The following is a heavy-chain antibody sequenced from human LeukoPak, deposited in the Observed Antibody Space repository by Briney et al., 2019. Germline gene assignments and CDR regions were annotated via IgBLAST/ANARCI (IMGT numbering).Heavy chain of an antibody. J-gene: IGHJ4*02. V-gene: IGHV4-39*01. CDR3: ARAIAGGYSSSWYMDY. Sequence: SETLSLTCTVSGGSISSSSYYWGWIRQPPGKGLEWIGSIYYSGSTHYNPSLKSRVTISVDTSKNRFSLKLSSVTAADTAVYYCARAIAGGYSSSWYMDYWGQGTLVTVSS. CDR1: GGSISSSSYY. CDR2: IYYSGST. D-gene: IGHD6-13*01.